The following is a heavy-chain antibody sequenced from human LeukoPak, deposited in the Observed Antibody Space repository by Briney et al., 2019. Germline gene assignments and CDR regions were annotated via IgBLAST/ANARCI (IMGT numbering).Heavy chain of an antibody. CDR3: ARSPSQLFYGSGSFYYFDY. CDR1: GYTFTSHD. J-gene: IGHJ4*02. Sequence: ASVKVSCKASGYTFTSHDINWVRQATGQGLEWMGWMSPKTGKTGYASRFQGRVTMTSNPSISTAYLELSSLRSDDTAVYYCARSPSQLFYGSGSFYYFDYWGQGTLVTVSS. D-gene: IGHD3-10*01. V-gene: IGHV1-8*01. CDR2: MSPKTGKT.